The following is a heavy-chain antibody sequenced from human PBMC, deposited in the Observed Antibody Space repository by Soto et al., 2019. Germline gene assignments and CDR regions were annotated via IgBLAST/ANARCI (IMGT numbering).Heavy chain of an antibody. Sequence: QVQLVQSGAEVKKPGSSVKVSCKTSGGTFSSYAISWVRQAPGQGLEWMGGIIPIFGTANYAQKFQGRVTITADESRSTAYMELSSLISEDTAVYYCVRASIAVAGTLSYYFDYWGKGTLVTVSS. D-gene: IGHD6-19*01. CDR3: VRASIAVAGTLSYYFDY. J-gene: IGHJ4*02. CDR1: GGTFSSYA. V-gene: IGHV1-69*01. CDR2: IIPIFGTA.